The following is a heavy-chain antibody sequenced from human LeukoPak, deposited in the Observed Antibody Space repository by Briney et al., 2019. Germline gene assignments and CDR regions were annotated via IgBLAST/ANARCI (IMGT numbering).Heavy chain of an antibody. CDR1: GYTFTGYY. CDR2: SNPNRGGT. CDR3: AREWVDTAMVTTLNWFDP. J-gene: IGHJ5*02. V-gene: IGHV1-2*02. Sequence: ASVKVSCKASGYTFTGYYMHWVRQAPGQGLEGMGWSNPNRGGTNYAQKFQGRVTMTRDTSISTAYMELSRLRSDDTAVYYCAREWVDTAMVTTLNWFDPWGQGTLVTVSP. D-gene: IGHD5-18*01.